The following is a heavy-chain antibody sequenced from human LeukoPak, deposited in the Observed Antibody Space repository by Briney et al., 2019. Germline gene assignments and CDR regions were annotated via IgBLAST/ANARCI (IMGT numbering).Heavy chain of an antibody. CDR3: AKDGSRYCSGGSCSVDY. CDR1: GFTFSSYA. CDR2: ISGSGGST. V-gene: IGHV3-23*01. J-gene: IGHJ4*02. D-gene: IGHD2-15*01. Sequence: GGSLGLSCAASGFTFSSYAMGWVRQVPGKGLEWVSAISGSGGSTYYADSVKGRFTISRDNSKNTLYLQMNSLRAEDTAVYYCAKDGSRYCSGGSCSVDYWGQGTLVTVSS.